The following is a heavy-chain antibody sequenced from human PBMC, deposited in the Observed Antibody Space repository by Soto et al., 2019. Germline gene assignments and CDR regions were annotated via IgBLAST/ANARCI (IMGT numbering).Heavy chain of an antibody. V-gene: IGHV4-39*01. CDR2: VYYNGFT. CDR3: TRMGDFWSGPGELDP. Sequence: SETLSLTCTVSGGSISSSSYYWAWNRQSPGKGLEWIGSVYYNGFTYYNPSLKSRVTISVDTSKNQFSLKLTSVTAADTAVYYCTRMGDFWSGPGELDPWGQGTLVTVSS. J-gene: IGHJ5*02. CDR1: GGSISSSSYY. D-gene: IGHD3-3*01.